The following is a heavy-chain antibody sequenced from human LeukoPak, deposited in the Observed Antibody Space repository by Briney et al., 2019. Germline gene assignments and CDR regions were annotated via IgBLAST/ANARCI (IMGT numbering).Heavy chain of an antibody. V-gene: IGHV3-48*01. J-gene: IGHJ4*02. CDR3: ARERLRGYNYGLDY. CDR2: ISSSSSTI. CDR1: GFPFSSYW. Sequence: PGGSLRLSCVASGFPFSSYWMTWVRQAPGKGLEWVSYISSSSSTIYYADSVKGRFTISRDNVRNSLYLQMNSLRAEDTAVYYCARERLRGYNYGLDYWGQGTLVTVSS. D-gene: IGHD5-18*01.